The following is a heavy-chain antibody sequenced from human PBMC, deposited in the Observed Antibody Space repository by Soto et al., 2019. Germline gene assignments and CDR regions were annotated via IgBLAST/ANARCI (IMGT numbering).Heavy chain of an antibody. J-gene: IGHJ2*01. V-gene: IGHV1-18*01. CDR2: ISAYNGNT. Sequence: EQGLEWMGWISAYNGNTNYAQKLQGRVTITTDTSTSTAYMELRSLRSDDTAVYYCARVFFIQAEGGIRYVRSVSAFRLNRSSDL. D-gene: IGHD3-10*02. CDR3: ARVFFIQAEGGIRYVRSVSAFRLNRSSDL.